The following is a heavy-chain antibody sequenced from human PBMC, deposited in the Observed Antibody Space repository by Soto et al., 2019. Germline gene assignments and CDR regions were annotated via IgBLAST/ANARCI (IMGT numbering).Heavy chain of an antibody. CDR2: INTNTVNP. V-gene: IGHV7-4-1*01. D-gene: IGHD6-6*01. CDR3: ARERSSREYSSSSSWFDP. CDR1: GYTFTSYA. J-gene: IGHJ5*02. Sequence: QVQLVQSGSELKKPGASVKVSCKASGYTFTSYAMNWVRQAPGQGLEWMGWINTNTVNPTYAQGFTGRFVFSLDTSVITAYLQICSLKAEYTAVYYCARERSSREYSSSSSWFDPWGQGTLVTVSS.